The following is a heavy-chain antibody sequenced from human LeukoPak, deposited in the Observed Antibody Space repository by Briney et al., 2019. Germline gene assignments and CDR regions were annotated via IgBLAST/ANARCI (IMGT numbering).Heavy chain of an antibody. CDR3: ARSEFVVIPAVTRYFDY. V-gene: IGHV1-2*02. CDR1: GYTFTGCY. CDR2: INPRTGGT. Sequence: ASVKVSCKTSGYTFTGCYIHWVQQDPGQGLEWMGWINPRTGGTTYAQTFQGRVTMTRDTSINTAYMELRSLRSDDSAVYYCARSEFVVIPAVTRYFDYWGQGTLVTVSS. D-gene: IGHD2-2*01. J-gene: IGHJ4*02.